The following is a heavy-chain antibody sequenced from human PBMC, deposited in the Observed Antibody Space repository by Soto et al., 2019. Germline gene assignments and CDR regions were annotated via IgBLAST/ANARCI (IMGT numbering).Heavy chain of an antibody. CDR1: GGSISSGDYY. J-gene: IGHJ5*02. V-gene: IGHV4-30-4*01. D-gene: IGHD1-1*01. Sequence: QVQLQESGPGLVKPSQTLSLTCTVSGGSISSGDYYWSWIRQPPGKGLEWIGYIYYSGSTYYNPSLKSRVTISVDTSKNQFSLKLISVTAADTAVYFCAREFWNDAGYNWFDPWGQGTLVTVSS. CDR3: AREFWNDAGYNWFDP. CDR2: IYYSGST.